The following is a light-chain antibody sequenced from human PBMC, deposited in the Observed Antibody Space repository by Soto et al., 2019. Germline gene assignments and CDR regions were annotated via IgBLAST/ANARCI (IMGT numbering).Light chain of an antibody. Sequence: DIVMTQSPLSLPVTPGEPASISCRSSQSLLHNNGYNYLDWYLQKPGQSPQLLIYLGSNRASGVPDRFSGSGSGADFTLESSRVEAEDVGIYYCMQALQTPPSFGQGTKVEIK. CDR2: LGS. V-gene: IGKV2-28*01. CDR3: MQALQTPPS. CDR1: QSLLHNNGYNY. J-gene: IGKJ1*01.